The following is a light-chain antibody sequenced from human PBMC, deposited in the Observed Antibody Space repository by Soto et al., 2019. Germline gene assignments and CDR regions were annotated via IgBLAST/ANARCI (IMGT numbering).Light chain of an antibody. CDR2: GAS. CDR3: QQYNNWPPWT. Sequence: EIVMTQSAATLSVSQGEGVSRSCVAIQRVSSNLAWYQQKVGQAPRLLIYGASTRATGIPARFSGSGSGTEFTLTIRSLQSEDFAVYYCQQYNNWPPWTFGQGTKVDIK. CDR1: QRVSSN. V-gene: IGKV3-15*01. J-gene: IGKJ1*01.